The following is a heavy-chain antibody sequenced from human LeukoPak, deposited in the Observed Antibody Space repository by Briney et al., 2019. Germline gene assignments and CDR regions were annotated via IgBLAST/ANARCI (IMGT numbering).Heavy chain of an antibody. CDR2: ISSSSSYI. D-gene: IGHD4-17*01. Sequence: GGSLRLSCAASGFTFSSYSMNWVRQAPGKGLEWVSSISSSSSYIYYADSVKGRFTISRDNSKNTLYLQMNSLRAEDTAVYYCARVGPMTTVTRTPYWYFDLWGRGTLVTVSS. CDR3: ARVGPMTTVTRTPYWYFDL. V-gene: IGHV3-21*01. J-gene: IGHJ2*01. CDR1: GFTFSSYS.